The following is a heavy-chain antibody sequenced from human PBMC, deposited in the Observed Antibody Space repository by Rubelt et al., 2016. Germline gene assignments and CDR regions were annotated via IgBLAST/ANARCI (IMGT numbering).Heavy chain of an antibody. D-gene: IGHD3-3*01. Sequence: QVQLVQSGAEVKKPGASVKVSCKASGYTFTSYDINWVRQAPGQGLEWMGWISGYNGNTNYAQKCQGRVTVTTDTSTSTAYMELRSLRSDDTVVYFCARDSMTIFGVVIDESHYYDGMDVWGQGTTVSVSS. CDR2: ISGYNGNT. J-gene: IGHJ6*02. CDR1: GYTFTSYD. CDR3: ARDSMTIFGVVIDESHYYDGMDV. V-gene: IGHV1-18*01.